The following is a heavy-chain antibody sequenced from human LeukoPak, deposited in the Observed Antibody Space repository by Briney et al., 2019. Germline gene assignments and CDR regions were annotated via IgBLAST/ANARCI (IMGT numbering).Heavy chain of an antibody. J-gene: IGHJ4*02. V-gene: IGHV1-2*02. D-gene: IGHD6-19*01. Sequence: ASVKVSCKASGYTFTGYYMHWVRQAPGQGLEWMGWINPNSGGTNYARKFQGRVTMTRDTSISTAYMELSRLRSDDTAVYYCASPSDREAVAGLGDWGQGTLVTVSS. CDR1: GYTFTGYY. CDR2: INPNSGGT. CDR3: ASPSDREAVAGLGD.